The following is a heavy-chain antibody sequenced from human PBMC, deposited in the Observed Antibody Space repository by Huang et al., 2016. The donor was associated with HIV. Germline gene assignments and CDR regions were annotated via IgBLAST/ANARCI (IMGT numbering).Heavy chain of an antibody. CDR3: ARRFSSSSGYFDY. D-gene: IGHD6-6*01. CDR2: IFPNDSDT. Sequence: VQLVQSGEEVKKPGESLKISCMGSGYSFSNYWIAWARQMPGKGLEWMGIIFPNDSDTTNSPSFDGQVTISADKSIGTAYLQWSSLKASDTAMYYCARRFSSSSGYFDYWGQGSLVTVSS. CDR1: GYSFSNYW. V-gene: IGHV5-51*01. J-gene: IGHJ4*02.